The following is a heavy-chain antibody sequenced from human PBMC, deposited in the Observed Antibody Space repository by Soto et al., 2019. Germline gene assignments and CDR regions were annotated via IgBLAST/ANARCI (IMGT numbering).Heavy chain of an antibody. CDR1: GGSISSSSYY. Sequence: QLQLQESGPGLVKPSETLSLTCTVSGGSISSSSYYWGWIRQPPGKGLEGIGSIYYSGSTYYNPSLKSRVTISVDTSKNQFSLKLSSVTAADTAVYYCARQGITIFGVVEKGVLEDYWGQGTLVTVSS. D-gene: IGHD3-3*01. CDR2: IYYSGST. CDR3: ARQGITIFGVVEKGVLEDY. J-gene: IGHJ4*02. V-gene: IGHV4-39*01.